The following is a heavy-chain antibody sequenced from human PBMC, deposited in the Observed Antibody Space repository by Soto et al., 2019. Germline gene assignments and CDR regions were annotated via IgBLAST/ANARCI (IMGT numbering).Heavy chain of an antibody. CDR1: GGSFSGYY. Sequence: SETLSLTCAVYGGSFSGYYWSWIRQPPGKGLEWIGEINHSGSTNYNPSLKSRVTISVDTSKNQFSLKLSSVTAADTAVYYCARDLVDNDFWSGYYPYYYMDVWGKGTTVTVSS. D-gene: IGHD3-3*01. V-gene: IGHV4-34*01. CDR3: ARDLVDNDFWSGYYPYYYMDV. CDR2: INHSGST. J-gene: IGHJ6*03.